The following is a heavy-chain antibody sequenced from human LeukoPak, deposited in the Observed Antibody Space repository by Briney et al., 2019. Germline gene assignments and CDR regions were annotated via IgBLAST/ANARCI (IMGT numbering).Heavy chain of an antibody. CDR2: IYSGGST. CDR3: ARFAAPVFYFDY. CDR1: GFTFSSYA. J-gene: IGHJ4*02. Sequence: GGSLRLSCAASGFTFSSYAMSWVRQAPGKGLEWVSVIYSGGSTYYADSVKGRFTISRHNSKNTLYLQMNSLRAEDTAVYYCARFAAPVFYFDYWGQGTLVTVSS. V-gene: IGHV3-53*04.